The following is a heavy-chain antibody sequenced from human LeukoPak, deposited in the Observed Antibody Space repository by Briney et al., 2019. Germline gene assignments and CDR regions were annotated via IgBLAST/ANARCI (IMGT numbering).Heavy chain of an antibody. J-gene: IGHJ4*02. CDR3: ARHGNVVVVPAAKGFDY. Sequence: SETLSLTCTVSGGSISSSDYFWVWIRHPLGKGLEWIGSSYYSGDTYYNPSLKSRVTISVDTSKNHFSLKLRSVMAADTAVYYCARHGNVVVVPAAKGFDYWGQGTQVTVSS. CDR2: SYYSGDT. V-gene: IGHV4-39*01. D-gene: IGHD2-2*01. CDR1: GGSISSSDYF.